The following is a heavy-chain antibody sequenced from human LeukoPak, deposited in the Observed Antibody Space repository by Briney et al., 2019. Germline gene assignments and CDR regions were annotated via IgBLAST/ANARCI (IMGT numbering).Heavy chain of an antibody. V-gene: IGHV3-30*02. CDR2: IRYDGSNK. CDR1: GFTFSSYG. D-gene: IGHD2-2*01. Sequence: GGSLRLSCAASGFTFSSYGMHWVRQAPGKGLEWVAFIRYDGSNKYYADSVKGRFTISRDNSKNTLYLQMNSLRAEDTAVYYCAKYCSSTSCRRYYYYYMDVWGKGTTVTVSS. CDR3: AKYCSSTSCRRYYYYYMDV. J-gene: IGHJ6*03.